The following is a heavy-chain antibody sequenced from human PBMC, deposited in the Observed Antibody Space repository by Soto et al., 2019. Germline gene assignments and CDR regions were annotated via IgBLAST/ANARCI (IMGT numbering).Heavy chain of an antibody. J-gene: IGHJ3*02. Sequence: QVQLQESGPGLVKPSDTLSLICAVSGYSISSSNWWGWIRQPPGKGLEWIGNIYYSGSAYYNPSLKSRVTMSVDTSMNHFALNLTSITALDTSVYYGARGDYAKAFGIWGHWTTVRVSS. CDR3: ARGDYAKAFGI. CDR1: GYSISSSNW. D-gene: IGHD2-2*01. CDR2: IYYSGSA. V-gene: IGHV4-28*03.